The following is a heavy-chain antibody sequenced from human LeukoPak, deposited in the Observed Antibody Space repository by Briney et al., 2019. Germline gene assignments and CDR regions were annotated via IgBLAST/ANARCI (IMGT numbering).Heavy chain of an antibody. D-gene: IGHD2-2*01. V-gene: IGHV3-23*01. CDR1: GFSFNNYA. CDR2: ISGSGGRT. CDR3: AKDRPKDIVVVPAEVDDAFDI. J-gene: IGHJ3*02. Sequence: PGGSLRLSCAASGFSFNNYAMRWVRQAPGKGLEWVSVISGSGGRTYYADSVKGRFTISRDNSKNTLYLQMNSLRAEDTAVYYCAKDRPKDIVVVPAEVDDAFDIWGQGAMVTVSS.